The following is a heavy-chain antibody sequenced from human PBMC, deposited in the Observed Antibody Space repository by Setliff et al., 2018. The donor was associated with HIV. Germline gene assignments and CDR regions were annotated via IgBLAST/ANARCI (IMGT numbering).Heavy chain of an antibody. CDR1: GGSISSSNR. CDR3: ASVGSGWSHNWFDP. CDR2: IHHSGST. D-gene: IGHD6-19*01. V-gene: IGHV4-4*01. J-gene: IGHJ5*02. Sequence: SETLSLTCAVSGGSISSSNRWSWVRQAPGEGLEWIGEIHHSGSTNYKPSLKSRVTISVDKSKNQFSLKLSSVTAADTAVYCCASVGSGWSHNWFDPWGQGTLVTVSS.